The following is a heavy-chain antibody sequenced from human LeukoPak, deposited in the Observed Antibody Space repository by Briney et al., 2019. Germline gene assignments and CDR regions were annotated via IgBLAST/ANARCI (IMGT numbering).Heavy chain of an antibody. CDR2: IYYSGST. Sequence: SETLSLTCTVSGGSISSSSYYWGWIRQPPGKGLEWIGSIYYSGSTYYNPSLKSRVTISVDTSKNQFSLKLSSVTAADTAVYYCARADYYYYYMDVWGKGTTVTVSS. J-gene: IGHJ6*03. CDR1: GGSISSSSYY. V-gene: IGHV4-39*07. CDR3: ARADYYYYYMDV.